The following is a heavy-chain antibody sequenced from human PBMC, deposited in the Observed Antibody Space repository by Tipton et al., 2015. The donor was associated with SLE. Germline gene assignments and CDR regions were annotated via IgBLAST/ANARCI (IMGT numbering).Heavy chain of an antibody. Sequence: SLRLSCAASGFTLSNYAIHWVRQAPGKGLEWVALISFDGNSQNYADSVKGRFTISRDNSENTVDLLMNSLRGADTAVYFCARANRFRISGSCMDVWGQGTTVTVSS. CDR2: ISFDGNSQ. J-gene: IGHJ6*02. D-gene: IGHD2-21*01. CDR1: GFTLSNYA. V-gene: IGHV3-30*04. CDR3: ARANRFRISGSCMDV.